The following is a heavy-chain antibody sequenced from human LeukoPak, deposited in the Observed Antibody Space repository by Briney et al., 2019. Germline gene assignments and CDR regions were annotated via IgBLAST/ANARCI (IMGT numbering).Heavy chain of an antibody. CDR3: ARGYCSGDCFTLFDY. CDR1: GYMFTGYY. D-gene: IGHD2-21*02. Sequence: ASVNVSCKASGYMFTGYYMHWVRQAPGQGLEWMGWINPNSGGTNDAQKFQGRVTMTRDTSISTAYMELSSLRSDDTAVYYCARGYCSGDCFTLFDYWGQGTLVTVSS. CDR2: INPNSGGT. V-gene: IGHV1-2*02. J-gene: IGHJ4*02.